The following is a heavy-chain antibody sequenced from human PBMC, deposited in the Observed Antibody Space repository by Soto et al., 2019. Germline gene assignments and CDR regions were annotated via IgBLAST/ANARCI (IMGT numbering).Heavy chain of an antibody. CDR3: AKLIVAGGTGY. Sequence: GGSLRLSCAASGFTFSNYAMSWVRQAPGKGLEWVSSISGSGGNTYYTDSVKGRFTISRDNSKNTLYLQMNSLRAEDTAVYYCAKLIVAGGTGYWGQGTLVTVS. CDR1: GFTFSNYA. CDR2: ISGSGGNT. V-gene: IGHV3-23*01. D-gene: IGHD6-13*01. J-gene: IGHJ4*02.